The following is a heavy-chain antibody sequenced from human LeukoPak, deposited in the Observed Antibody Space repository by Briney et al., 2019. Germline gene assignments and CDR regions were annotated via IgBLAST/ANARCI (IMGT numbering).Heavy chain of an antibody. CDR2: IDTDGTST. V-gene: IGHV3-74*01. J-gene: IGHJ5*02. CDR1: GFTFSNYW. Sequence: GGSLRLSCAASGFTFSNYWMYWVRQAPGKGLVWVSRIDTDGTSTTYADSVKGRFSISRDTAKNTLYLQMNSLRAEDTAVYYCVSGDASPGGQGTLVTVSS. D-gene: IGHD7-27*01. CDR3: VSGDASP.